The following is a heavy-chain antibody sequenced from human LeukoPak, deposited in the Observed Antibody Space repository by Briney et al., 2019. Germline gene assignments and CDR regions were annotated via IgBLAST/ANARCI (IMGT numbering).Heavy chain of an antibody. J-gene: IGHJ4*02. CDR2: ITGGSSYI. Sequence: PGGSLRLSCAASGFTFSTYTMNWVRQAPGKGVEWVSSITGGSSYIYYADSVRGRFTISRDNAKNSLCIQTNSLRAEDTAVYYCARLTARNPDYWGQRTLVTVSS. CDR1: GFTFSTYT. D-gene: IGHD1-14*01. V-gene: IGHV3-21*01. CDR3: ARLTARNPDY.